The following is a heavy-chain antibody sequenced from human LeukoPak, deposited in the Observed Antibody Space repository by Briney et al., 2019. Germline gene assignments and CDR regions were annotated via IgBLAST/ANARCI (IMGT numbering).Heavy chain of an antibody. CDR1: GFTFSSYA. CDR3: VKTAYCGGDCNIYFDY. Sequence: GGSLRLSCSASGFTFSSYAMHWVRQAPGKGLEFVSAISSNAGSTYYADSVKARFTISRDNSENTVYLQMSSLRTEDTAVYYCVKTAYCGGDCNIYFDYWGQGTLVTVSS. V-gene: IGHV3-64D*06. D-gene: IGHD2-21*02. J-gene: IGHJ4*02. CDR2: ISSNAGST.